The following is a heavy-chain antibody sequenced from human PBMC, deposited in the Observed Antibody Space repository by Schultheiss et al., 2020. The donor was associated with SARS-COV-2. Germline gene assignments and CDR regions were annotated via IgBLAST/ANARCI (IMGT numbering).Heavy chain of an antibody. Sequence: GGSLRLSCAASGFTFSSYAMNWVRQAPGKGLEWVAVIWYNGSNKYYADSVKGRFTISRDNSKNTLYLQMNSLRAEDTAVYYCAKDSGIVVVVAATGGFDYWGQGTLVTVSS. CDR2: IWYNGSNK. CDR1: GFTFSSYA. D-gene: IGHD2-15*01. V-gene: IGHV3-30*02. CDR3: AKDSGIVVVVAATGGFDY. J-gene: IGHJ4*02.